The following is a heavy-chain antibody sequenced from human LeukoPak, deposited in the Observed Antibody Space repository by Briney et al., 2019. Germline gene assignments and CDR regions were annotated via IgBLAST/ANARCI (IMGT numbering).Heavy chain of an antibody. Sequence: RASVEVSCKTSGYTFSGYYMHWVRQAPGQGPEWMGWIKPNSGGTNYAQKFQGRVTMTRDTSISTAYMELSSLRSDDTGVYYCARDKDGMDVWGQGTTVTVSS. CDR3: ARDKDGMDV. CDR2: IKPNSGGT. CDR1: GYTFSGYY. J-gene: IGHJ6*02. D-gene: IGHD2-15*01. V-gene: IGHV1-2*02.